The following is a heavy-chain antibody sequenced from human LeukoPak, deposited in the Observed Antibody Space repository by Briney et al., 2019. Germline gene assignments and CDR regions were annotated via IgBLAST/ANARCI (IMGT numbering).Heavy chain of an antibody. J-gene: IGHJ3*02. Sequence: SETLSLTCAVSGYSISSGYYWGWIRQPPGKGLEWIGSIYHSGSTYYNPSLKSRVTISVDTSKNQFSLKLSSVSAADTAVYYCARRGVGATDAFDSWGQGTMVTVSS. CDR1: GYSISSGYY. CDR3: ARRGVGATDAFDS. CDR2: IYHSGST. V-gene: IGHV4-38-2*01. D-gene: IGHD1-26*01.